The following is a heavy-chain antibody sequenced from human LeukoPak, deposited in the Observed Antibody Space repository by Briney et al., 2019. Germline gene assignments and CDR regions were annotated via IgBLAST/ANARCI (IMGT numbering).Heavy chain of an antibody. Sequence: CSVKVSCKASVGTFSSYAISWVRQAPGQGREWMGRIIPIRGIANYAQKFQGRGTITADKSTSTAYMEPSSLRSEDTAVCHCARDNGGNPTGPWTDWGQGTTVTVSS. V-gene: IGHV1-69*04. CDR3: ARDNGGNPTGPWTD. J-gene: IGHJ6*02. CDR2: IIPIRGIA. D-gene: IGHD4-23*01. CDR1: VGTFSSYA.